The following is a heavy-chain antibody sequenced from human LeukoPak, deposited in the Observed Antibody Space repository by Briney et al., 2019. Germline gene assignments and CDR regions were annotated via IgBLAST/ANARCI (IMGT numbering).Heavy chain of an antibody. CDR2: IGTTGDT. CDR1: GFTFSSYD. J-gene: IGHJ4*02. CDR3: ARGRGYYFDY. Sequence: PGGSLRLSCAASGFTFSSYDMLWVRQPTGKGLEWVSLIGTTGDTFYPDSVKGRFTISRENAKNSLYLQINSLRAGDTAIYYCARGRGYYFDYWGQGTLVTVSS. D-gene: IGHD1-26*01. V-gene: IGHV3-13*01.